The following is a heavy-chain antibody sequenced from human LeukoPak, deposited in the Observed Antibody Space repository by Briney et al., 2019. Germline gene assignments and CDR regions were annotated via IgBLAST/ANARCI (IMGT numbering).Heavy chain of an antibody. V-gene: IGHV4-34*01. Sequence: PSETLSLTCAVYGGSFSGYYWSWIRQPPGKGLEWIGEINHSGSTNYNPSLKSRVTISVDTSKNQFSLKLSSVTAADTAVYYCARGLAAGVVGFDYWGQGTLVTVSS. CDR1: GGSFSGYY. CDR3: ARGLAAGVVGFDY. CDR2: INHSGST. D-gene: IGHD3-10*01. J-gene: IGHJ4*02.